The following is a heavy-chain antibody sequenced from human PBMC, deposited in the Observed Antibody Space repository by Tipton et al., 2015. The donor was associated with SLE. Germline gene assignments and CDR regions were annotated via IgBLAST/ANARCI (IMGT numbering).Heavy chain of an antibody. Sequence: LRLSCTVSGGSISSSSYHWGWIRQSPGKGLEWIGSIYYSGSTSYNPSLKSRVTVSADTSKNQFSLNLRSVTAADTAVYYCARDRDIVLEPVPIPPAFDIWGQGTMVTVSS. CDR3: ARDRDIVLEPVPIPPAFDI. CDR1: GGSISSSSYH. CDR2: IYYSGST. V-gene: IGHV4-39*07. D-gene: IGHD2-2*02. J-gene: IGHJ3*02.